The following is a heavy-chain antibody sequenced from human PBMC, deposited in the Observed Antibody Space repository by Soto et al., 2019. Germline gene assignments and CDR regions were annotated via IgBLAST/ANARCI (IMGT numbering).Heavy chain of an antibody. CDR1: GYTFTSYA. Sequence: QVQLVQYGAEVKKPGASVTVSCKASGYTFTSYAIHWVRQAPGQRIEWMGWLNAGNGDTKYSQGFQGRVTITRDTSANTVDMELSSLRFEDTAVYYCARDVLSSIDYWGQEPWSPSP. CDR2: LNAGNGDT. V-gene: IGHV1-3*01. CDR3: ARDVLSSIDY. J-gene: IGHJ4*01.